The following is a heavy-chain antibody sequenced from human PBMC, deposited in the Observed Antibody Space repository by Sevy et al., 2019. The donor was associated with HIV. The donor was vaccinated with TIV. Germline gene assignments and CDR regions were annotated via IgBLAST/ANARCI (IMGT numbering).Heavy chain of an antibody. CDR2: IRSKAYGGTT. D-gene: IGHD3-22*01. Sequence: GGSLRLSCTASGFTFGDYAMSWVRQAPGKGLEWVGFIRSKAYGGTTEYAASVKGRFTISRDDSKSIAYLQMNSLKTEDTAVYYCTREVGLATITMIGFDYWGQGTLVTVSS. CDR3: TREVGLATITMIGFDY. J-gene: IGHJ4*02. CDR1: GFTFGDYA. V-gene: IGHV3-49*04.